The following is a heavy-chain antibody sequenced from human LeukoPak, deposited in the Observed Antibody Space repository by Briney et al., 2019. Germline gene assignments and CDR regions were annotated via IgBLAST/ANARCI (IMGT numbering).Heavy chain of an antibody. CDR1: GFTFSSYW. Sequence: GGTLRLSCAASGFTFSSYWMSWVRQAPGKGLEWVANIKQDGSEKYYVDSVKGRFTISRDNAKNSLYLQMNSLRAEDTAVYYCARDDCSSISCYHNWFDPWGQGTLVTVSS. CDR2: IKQDGSEK. V-gene: IGHV3-7*01. CDR3: ARDDCSSISCYHNWFDP. D-gene: IGHD2-2*01. J-gene: IGHJ5*02.